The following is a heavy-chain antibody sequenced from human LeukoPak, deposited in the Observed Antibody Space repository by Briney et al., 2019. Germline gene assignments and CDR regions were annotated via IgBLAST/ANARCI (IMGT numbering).Heavy chain of an antibody. V-gene: IGHV3-9*01. D-gene: IGHD3-10*01. CDR1: GFTFDDYA. Sequence: GGSLRLSCAASGFTFDDYAMHWVQQAPGKGLEWVSGISWNSGSIGYADSVKGRFTISRDNAKNSLYLQMNSLRAEDTALYYCAKAYYGSILDPFDYWGQGTLVTVSS. CDR2: ISWNSGSI. CDR3: AKAYYGSILDPFDY. J-gene: IGHJ4*02.